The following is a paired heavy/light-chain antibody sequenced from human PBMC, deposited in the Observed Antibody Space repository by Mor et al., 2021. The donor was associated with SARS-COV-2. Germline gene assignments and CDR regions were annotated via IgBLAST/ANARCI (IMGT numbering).Heavy chain of an antibody. CDR3: ALSSGDY. Sequence: EVQLVESGGGLVQPGGSLRLSCAVSGFTFSSYWMSWVRQAPGKGLEWVANINEDGSEIYYVDSVKGRFTISRDNAKNSLYLQMNSLRAEDTAVYYCALSSGDYWGQGTLVTVSS. J-gene: IGHJ4*02. CDR1: GFTFSSYW. V-gene: IGHV3-7*01. D-gene: IGHD3-22*01. CDR2: INEDGSEI.
Light chain of an antibody. Sequence: DVVMTQSPLSLPVTLGQPASISCRSSRSLVHSDGNTYLNWFQQRPGQSPRRLIYEVSNRDSGVPDRFSGSGSGTDFTLKISRVEAEDVGVYYCMQGTHWVWTFGQGTKVEIK. V-gene: IGKV2-30*02. CDR1: RSLVHSDGNTY. CDR2: EVS. J-gene: IGKJ1*01. CDR3: MQGTHWVWT.